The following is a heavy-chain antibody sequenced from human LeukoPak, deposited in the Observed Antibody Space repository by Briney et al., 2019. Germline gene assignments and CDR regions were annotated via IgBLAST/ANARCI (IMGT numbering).Heavy chain of an antibody. J-gene: IGHJ4*02. CDR2: MYYSGST. D-gene: IGHD6-19*01. CDR1: GGSISSSSYY. CDR3: ARLSSQWLVDY. Sequence: SGTLSLTCIVSGGSISSSSYYWGWIRQPPGKGLEWIGSMYYSGSTLYNPSLKSRVTIFVDTSKNQFSLKLRSVTAADTAVYYCARLSSQWLVDYWGQGTLVTVSS. V-gene: IGHV4-39*01.